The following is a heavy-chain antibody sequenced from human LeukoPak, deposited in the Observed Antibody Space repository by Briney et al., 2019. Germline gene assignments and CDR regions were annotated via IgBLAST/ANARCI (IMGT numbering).Heavy chain of an antibody. Sequence: GGSLRLSCAASGFTFSGSWMSWFRQAPGKGLEWVANIKPDGSDKYYVDSVKGRFTISRDNAKNSLYLQMNSLRAEDTAVYYCARATSWSHWGQGTLVTVSS. CDR3: ARATSWSH. D-gene: IGHD2-2*01. V-gene: IGHV3-7*01. CDR1: GFTFSGSW. J-gene: IGHJ4*02. CDR2: IKPDGSDK.